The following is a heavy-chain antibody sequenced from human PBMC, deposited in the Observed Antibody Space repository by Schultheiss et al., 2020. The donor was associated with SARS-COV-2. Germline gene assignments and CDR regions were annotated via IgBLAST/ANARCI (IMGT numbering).Heavy chain of an antibody. V-gene: IGHV3-48*02. D-gene: IGHD1-26*01. CDR2: ISSSSSTI. Sequence: GGSLRLSCAASGFTFSSYSMNWVRQAPGKGLEWVSYISSSSSTIYYADSVKGRFTISRDNAKNSLYLQMNSLRDEDTAVYFCATLPAGALYYYPLDVWGQGTTVTVSS. CDR3: ATLPAGALYYYPLDV. CDR1: GFTFSSYS. J-gene: IGHJ6*02.